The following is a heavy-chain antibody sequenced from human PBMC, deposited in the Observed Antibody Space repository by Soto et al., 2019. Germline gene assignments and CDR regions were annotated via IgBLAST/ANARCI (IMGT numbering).Heavy chain of an antibody. J-gene: IGHJ6*02. V-gene: IGHV4-59*01. CDR1: GGSISSYY. Sequence: ASETLSLTCTVSGGSISSYYWSWIRQPPGKGLEWIGYIYYSGSTNYNPSLMSRVTISVDTSKNQFSLKLSSVTAADTAVYYCARVRLVRTYYYGMDVWGQGTTVTVSS. D-gene: IGHD6-6*01. CDR2: IYYSGST. CDR3: ARVRLVRTYYYGMDV.